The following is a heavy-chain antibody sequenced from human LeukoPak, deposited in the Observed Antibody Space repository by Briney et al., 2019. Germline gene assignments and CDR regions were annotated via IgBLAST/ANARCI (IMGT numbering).Heavy chain of an antibody. CDR3: AKLRGSFDWLSSSDYYYGMDV. Sequence: GGSLRLSCAASGFTVSSNYMSWVRQAPGKGLEWVSAISGSGGSTYYADSVKGRFTISRDNSKNTLYLQMNSLRAEDTAVYYCAKLRGSFDWLSSSDYYYGMDVWGQGTTVTVSS. D-gene: IGHD3-9*01. V-gene: IGHV3-23*01. J-gene: IGHJ6*02. CDR1: GFTVSSNY. CDR2: ISGSGGST.